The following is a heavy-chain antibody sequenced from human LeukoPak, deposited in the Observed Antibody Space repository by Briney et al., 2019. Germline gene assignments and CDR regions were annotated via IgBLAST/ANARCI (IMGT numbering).Heavy chain of an antibody. J-gene: IGHJ6*03. D-gene: IGHD3-3*01. CDR2: INLTATT. CDR3: ARVRHRPLEYGYYMDV. Sequence: SETLSLTCAVDGGSFSGFYWTWIRQTPGKGLEWIGEINLTATTNYNPSLTDYTPSLKSRVTISVDSSQNHLSLNLRSVTVADTGVYYCARVRHRPLEYGYYMDVWGKGTTVTVSS. CDR1: GGSFSGFY. V-gene: IGHV4-34*01.